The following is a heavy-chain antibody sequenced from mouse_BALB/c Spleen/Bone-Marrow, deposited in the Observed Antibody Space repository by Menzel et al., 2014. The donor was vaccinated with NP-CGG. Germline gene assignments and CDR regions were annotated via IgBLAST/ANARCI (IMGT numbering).Heavy chain of an antibody. J-gene: IGHJ1*01. D-gene: IGHD1-1*01. CDR2: IYPGSGST. V-gene: IGHV1S22*01. Sequence: LQQSGSELVRPGASVKLSCKASGYTFTSYWMHWVKQRPGQGLEWIGNIYPGSGSTNYDEKFKSKATLTVDTSSSTAYMQLSSLTSEDSAVYYCTRSGYYGSSYGCFDVWGAETTVTVSS. CDR3: TRSGYYGSSYGCFDV. CDR1: GYTFTSYW.